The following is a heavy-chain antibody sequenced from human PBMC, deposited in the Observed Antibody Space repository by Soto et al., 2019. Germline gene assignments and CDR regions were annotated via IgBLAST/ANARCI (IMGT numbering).Heavy chain of an antibody. V-gene: IGHV1-18*01. CDR1: GYTFTSNG. Sequence: QVQLVQSGAEVKKPGTSVKVSCKASGYTFTSNGIRWVRQAPGQGLEWMGWISTYNGNTNYAQKLQGRVTMTSDTSTSIPYMALRDLRSDDTAVYYCARDGYGDYGYWGQGSLVTVSS. J-gene: IGHJ4*02. D-gene: IGHD4-17*01. CDR3: ARDGYGDYGY. CDR2: ISTYNGNT.